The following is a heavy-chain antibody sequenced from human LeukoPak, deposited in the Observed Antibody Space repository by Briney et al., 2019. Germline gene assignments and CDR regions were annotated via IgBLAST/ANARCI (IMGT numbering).Heavy chain of an antibody. CDR1: GLTFDDYG. CDR2: INWNGGST. CDR3: AREGDIVVAITGTYYYYMDV. J-gene: IGHJ6*03. V-gene: IGHV3-20*04. Sequence: TGGSLRLSCAASGLTFDDYGMSWVRQAPGKGLEWVSGINWNGGSTGYADSVKGRFTISRDNAKNSLYLQVNSLRAEDTAMYCCAREGDIVVAITGTYYYYMDVWGKGTTVTVSS. D-gene: IGHD1-26*01.